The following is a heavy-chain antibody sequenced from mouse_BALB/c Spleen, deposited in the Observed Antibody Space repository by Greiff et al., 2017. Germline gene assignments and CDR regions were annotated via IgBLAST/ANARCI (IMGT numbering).Heavy chain of an antibody. CDR1: GYAFSSYW. CDR2: IYPGDGDT. CDR3: ARGSSYHY. D-gene: IGHD1-1*01. V-gene: IGHV1-80*01. J-gene: IGHJ2*01. Sequence: QVQLQQSGAELVRPGSSVKISCKASGYAFSSYWMNWVKQRPGQGLQWIGQIYPGDGDTNYNGKFKGKATLTADKSSSTAYMQLSSLTSEDSAVYFCARGSSYHYWGQGTTLTVSS.